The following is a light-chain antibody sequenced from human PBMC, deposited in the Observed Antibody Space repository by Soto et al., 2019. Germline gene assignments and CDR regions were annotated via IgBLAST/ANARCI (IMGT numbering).Light chain of an antibody. CDR2: DAS. CDR3: QQYYVWNT. Sequence: EIVMTQSLATLSVSPGERAIFSCRASQSVDSKLAWYQQKLGQAPRLLIYDASTRATGIPARFSGSGSGTEFTLTISSLQSEDFAIYYCQQYYVWNTFGGGTKVEIK. V-gene: IGKV3D-15*01. J-gene: IGKJ4*01. CDR1: QSVDSK.